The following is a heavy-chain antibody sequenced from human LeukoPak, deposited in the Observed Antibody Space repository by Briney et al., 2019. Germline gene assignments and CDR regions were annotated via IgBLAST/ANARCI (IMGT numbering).Heavy chain of an antibody. V-gene: IGHV1-69*13. CDR1: GGTFSSYA. D-gene: IGHD6-19*01. CDR3: AREPYSSGRPFHYYYYGMDV. CDR2: IIPIFGTA. J-gene: IGHJ6*02. Sequence: SVKVSCKASGGTFSSYAISWVRQAPGQGLEWMGGIIPIFGTANYAQKFQGRVTITADESTSTAYMELSSLRSEDTAVYYCAREPYSSGRPFHYYYYGMDVWGQGTTVTVSS.